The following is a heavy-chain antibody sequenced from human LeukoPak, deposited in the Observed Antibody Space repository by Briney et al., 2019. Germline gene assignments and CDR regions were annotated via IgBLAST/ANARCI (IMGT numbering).Heavy chain of an antibody. J-gene: IGHJ4*02. D-gene: IGHD6-13*01. CDR3: ARGTLKAAATDFDY. V-gene: IGHV3-20*04. Sequence: PSETLSLTCTVSGGSISSYYWSWVRHAPGKGLEWVSGINWNGGSTGYADSVKGRFTISRDNAKNSLYLQMNSLRAEDTALYYCARGTLKAAATDFDYWGQGTLVTVSS. CDR1: GGSISSYY. CDR2: INWNGGST.